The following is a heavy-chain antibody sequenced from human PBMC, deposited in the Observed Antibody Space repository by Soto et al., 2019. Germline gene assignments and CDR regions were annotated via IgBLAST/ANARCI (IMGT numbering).Heavy chain of an antibody. D-gene: IGHD6-13*01. V-gene: IGHV1-69*08. CDR1: GGTFSSYT. CDR3: ARELGKQQTD. CDR2: IIPILGIA. J-gene: IGHJ4*02. Sequence: QVQLVQSGAEVKKPGSSVKVSCKASGGTFSSYTISWVRQAPGQGLEWMGRIIPILGIANYAQKFQGSVTITADKSTSTAYRERSSLRSEDTAVYYCARELGKQQTDWGQGTLVTVSS.